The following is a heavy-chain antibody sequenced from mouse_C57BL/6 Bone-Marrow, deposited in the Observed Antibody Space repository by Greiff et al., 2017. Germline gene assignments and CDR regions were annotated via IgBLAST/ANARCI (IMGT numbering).Heavy chain of an antibody. CDR2: INPSSGYT. CDR1: GYTFTSYW. V-gene: IGHV1-7*01. D-gene: IGHD1-1*01. Sequence: QVQLKESGAELAKPGASVKLSCKASGYTFTSYWMHWVKRRPGQGLEWIGYINPSSGYTKYNQKFKDKATLTADKSYSTAYMQLSSLTYEDSAVYYCARGKLLRSYFDFWGQGTTLTVSS. J-gene: IGHJ2*01. CDR3: ARGKLLRSYFDF.